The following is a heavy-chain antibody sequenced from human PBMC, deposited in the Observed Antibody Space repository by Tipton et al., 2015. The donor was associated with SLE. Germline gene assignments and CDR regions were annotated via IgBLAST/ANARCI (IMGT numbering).Heavy chain of an antibody. V-gene: IGHV4-59*11. CDR2: IYYSGST. J-gene: IGHJ4*02. Sequence: TLSLTCTVSGGSISSHYWSWIRQPPGKGLEWIGYIYYSGSTNYKSSLKSRVTISVDTSKNQFSLKLSSVTAADTAVYYCARGGGSGWSHFDYWGQGTLVTVSS. D-gene: IGHD6-19*01. CDR1: GGSISSHY. CDR3: ARGGGSGWSHFDY.